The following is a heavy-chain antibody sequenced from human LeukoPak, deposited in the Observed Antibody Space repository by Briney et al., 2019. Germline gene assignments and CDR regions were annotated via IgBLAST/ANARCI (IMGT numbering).Heavy chain of an antibody. CDR1: GFTFSSYS. CDR3: ASLGRNWFDP. Sequence: PGGSLRLSCAASGFTFSSYSMNWVRQAPGKGLEWVSSISSSSSYIYYADSVKGRFAISRDNAKNSLYLQMNSLRAEDTAVYYCASLGRNWFDPWGQGTLVTVSS. CDR2: ISSSSSYI. D-gene: IGHD7-27*01. V-gene: IGHV3-21*01. J-gene: IGHJ5*02.